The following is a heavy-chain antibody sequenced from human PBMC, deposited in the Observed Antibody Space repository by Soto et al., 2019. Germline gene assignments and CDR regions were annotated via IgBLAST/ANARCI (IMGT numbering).Heavy chain of an antibody. CDR1: GFTFSDHY. J-gene: IGHJ6*03. Sequence: GGSLRLSCAASGFTFSDHYMDWVRQAPGKGLEWVGRTRNKANSYTTEYAASVKGRFTISRDDSKNSLYLQMNSLKTEDTAVYYCARHLGYMDVWGKGTTVPVSS. CDR3: ARHLGYMDV. V-gene: IGHV3-72*01. CDR2: TRNKANSYTT.